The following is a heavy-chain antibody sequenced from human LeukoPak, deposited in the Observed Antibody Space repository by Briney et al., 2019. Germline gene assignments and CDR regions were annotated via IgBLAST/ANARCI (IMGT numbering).Heavy chain of an antibody. Sequence: GGSLRLSCTVSGFTVSSNSMSWVRQAPGKGLEWVSIIYSGDNTYYADSVKGRFTISRDNSKNTLYLQMNSLRAEDTAVYYCAKSIEMATISNYFDYWGQGTLVTVSS. CDR3: AKSIEMATISNYFDY. J-gene: IGHJ4*02. D-gene: IGHD5-24*01. V-gene: IGHV3-53*01. CDR2: IYSGDNT. CDR1: GFTVSSNS.